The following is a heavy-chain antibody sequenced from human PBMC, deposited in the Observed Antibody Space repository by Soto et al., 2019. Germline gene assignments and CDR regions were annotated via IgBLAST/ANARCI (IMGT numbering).Heavy chain of an antibody. V-gene: IGHV1-69*06. CDR3: AGEQRLTFFADYYESSGWGDAFDI. J-gene: IGHJ3*02. Sequence: WASVKVSCKASGGTFSSYAISWVRQAPGQGLEWMGGIIPIFGTANYAQKFQGRVTITADKSTSTAYMELSSLRSEDTAVYYCAGEQRLTFFADYYESSGWGDAFDIWGKGTMVT. CDR2: IIPIFGTA. CDR1: GGTFSSYA. D-gene: IGHD3-22*01.